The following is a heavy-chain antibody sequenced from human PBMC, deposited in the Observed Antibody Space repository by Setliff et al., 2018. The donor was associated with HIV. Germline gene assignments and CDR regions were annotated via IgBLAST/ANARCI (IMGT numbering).Heavy chain of an antibody. D-gene: IGHD3-22*01. Sequence: GESLKISCAASGFTFSDYWMHWVRQAPGKGLVWVPRITGDGSSTRYADSVNGRFTISRDNAKNTMYLEMNSLRAEDTAVYYCARDTEMITTTDAFDIWGQGTMVTVSS. V-gene: IGHV3-74*01. CDR3: ARDTEMITTTDAFDI. CDR1: GFTFSDYW. CDR2: ITGDGSST. J-gene: IGHJ3*02.